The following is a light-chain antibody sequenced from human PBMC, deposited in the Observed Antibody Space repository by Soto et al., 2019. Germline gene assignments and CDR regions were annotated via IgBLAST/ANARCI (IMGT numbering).Light chain of an antibody. CDR1: SSNIGAGYD. J-gene: IGLJ2*01. V-gene: IGLV1-40*01. CDR3: QPYDSSLSAVV. Sequence: QPVLTQPPSVSGAPGQRVTISCTGSSSNIGAGYDVHWCQQLPGTAPKLLIYGNSNRPSGVPDRFSGSKSGTSASLAITGLQAEDEADYYCQPYDSSLSAVVFGGGTKLTVL. CDR2: GNS.